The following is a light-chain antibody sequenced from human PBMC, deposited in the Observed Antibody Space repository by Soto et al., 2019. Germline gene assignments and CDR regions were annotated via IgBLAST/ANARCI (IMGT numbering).Light chain of an antibody. J-gene: IGLJ2*01. CDR3: SSYADSDNSHVV. CDR2: EVN. Sequence: QSVLTQPPSASGSPGQSVTISCTGTSNDVGGYNYVSWYQQHPGKAPKLIIHEVNERPSGVPDRFSGSKSGNTASLTVSGLQAEDEADYSCSSYADSDNSHVVFGGGTKVTVL. CDR1: SNDVGGYNY. V-gene: IGLV2-8*01.